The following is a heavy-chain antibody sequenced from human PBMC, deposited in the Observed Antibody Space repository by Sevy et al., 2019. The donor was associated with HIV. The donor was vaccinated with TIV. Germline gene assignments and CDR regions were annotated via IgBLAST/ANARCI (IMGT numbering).Heavy chain of an antibody. CDR3: ARCPGHYSIDY. CDR2: IGTAAGVT. J-gene: IGHJ4*02. D-gene: IGHD2-21*01. Sequence: GGSLRLSSAASGFTFNTYSLSWVRQTPGKGLEWLSFIGTAAGVTYYADSVKGRFTISRDNAKNSLYLQMNSLRDEDTAVYYCARCPGHYSIDYWGQGTLVTVSS. V-gene: IGHV3-48*02. CDR1: GFTFNTYS.